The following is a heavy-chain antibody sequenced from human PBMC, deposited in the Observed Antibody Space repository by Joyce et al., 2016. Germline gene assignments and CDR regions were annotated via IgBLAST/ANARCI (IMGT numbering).Heavy chain of an antibody. D-gene: IGHD2-15*01. Sequence: QVQLVQSGAEVKKAGASVKVSCKASGYSFTDYFMHWGRQAPGQGLEWMGWINPKSGGTNYAQKFEGRVAMTSDTSLSTAYMELSRLRSDDTAVYFCARETGRGGTVVVVSAALGYWGQGTLVAVSS. J-gene: IGHJ4*02. CDR3: ARETGRGGTVVVVSAALGY. CDR1: GYSFTDYF. CDR2: INPKSGGT. V-gene: IGHV1-2*02.